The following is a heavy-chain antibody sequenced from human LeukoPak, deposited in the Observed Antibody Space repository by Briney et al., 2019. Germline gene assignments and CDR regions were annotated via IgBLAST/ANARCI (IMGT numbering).Heavy chain of an antibody. V-gene: IGHV3-11*03. J-gene: IGHJ2*01. CDR3: ARNNGYSSGWYLDWYFDL. CDR2: ISNSSSYT. Sequence: GGSLRLSCAASGFTFSDYYMSWIRQAPGKGLEWVSYISNSSSYTNYADSVKGRLTISSDNAKNPLHLQMNSVRAEDTAVYCWARNNGYSSGWYLDWYFDLWGRGTLVTVSS. CDR1: GFTFSDYY. D-gene: IGHD6-19*01.